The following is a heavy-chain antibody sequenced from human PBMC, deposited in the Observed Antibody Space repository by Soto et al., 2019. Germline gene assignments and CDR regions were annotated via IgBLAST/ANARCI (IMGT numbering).Heavy chain of an antibody. D-gene: IGHD3-16*01. CDR3: ARSVSSSGSIGGSFDY. CDR1: GGSTSSSNW. J-gene: IGHJ4*02. CDR2: IYHSGST. V-gene: IGHV4-4*02. Sequence: SETLSLTCAVSGGSTSSSNWWSWVRQPPGKGLEWIGEIYHSGSTNYNPSLKSRVTISVDKSKNQFSLKLSSVTAADTAVYYCARSVSSSGSIGGSFDYWGQGTLVTVSS.